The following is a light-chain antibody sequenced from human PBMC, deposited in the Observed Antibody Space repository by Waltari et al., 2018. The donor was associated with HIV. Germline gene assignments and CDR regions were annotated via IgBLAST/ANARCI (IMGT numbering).Light chain of an antibody. V-gene: IGLV3-1*01. CDR2: QDD. Sequence: TQPPSVSVSPGQTARITCSGNKLGDKYACWYQQKPGQSPVLVMYQDDRRPAGIPERFSGSNSGNTATLTISGTQAMDEADYYCQAWDRSTTVVFGGGTKVTVL. CDR3: QAWDRSTTVV. CDR1: KLGDKY. J-gene: IGLJ2*01.